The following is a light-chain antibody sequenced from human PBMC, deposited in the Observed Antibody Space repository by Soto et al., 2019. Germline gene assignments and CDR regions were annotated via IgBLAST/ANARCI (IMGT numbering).Light chain of an antibody. V-gene: IGKV1-5*03. CDR2: KAS. CDR3: QQYYTHPWP. Sequence: DIQMTQSPSTLSASVGDRVTITCRASQSISSWLAWYQQRPGKAPKLLIYKASNLESGVPSRFSGSGSGTELTLTISSLHPDDFATYYCQQYYTHPWPFGPGTKVDIK. CDR1: QSISSW. J-gene: IGKJ1*01.